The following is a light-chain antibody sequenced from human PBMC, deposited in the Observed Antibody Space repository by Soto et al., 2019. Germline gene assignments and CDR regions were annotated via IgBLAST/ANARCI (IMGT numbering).Light chain of an antibody. J-gene: IGLJ1*01. Sequence: QSALTQPRSVSGSPGQSVTISCTGTSSDVGGYNYVSWYQQHPDKAPRVIIYDVTKRPSGVPDRFSGSKSGNTAALTISGLQAEDEADYYCCSYAGSYSYVFGSGTKVTV. CDR3: CSYAGSYSYV. CDR1: SSDVGGYNY. V-gene: IGLV2-11*01. CDR2: DVT.